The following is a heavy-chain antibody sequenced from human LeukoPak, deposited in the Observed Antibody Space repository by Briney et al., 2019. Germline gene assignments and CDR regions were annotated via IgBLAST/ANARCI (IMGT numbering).Heavy chain of an antibody. CDR2: INWNGGST. CDR3: ARARTYDSSGYCDY. CDR1: GFTFDDYG. V-gene: IGHV3-20*04. D-gene: IGHD3-22*01. J-gene: IGHJ4*02. Sequence: GGSLRLSCAASGFTFDDYGMSWVRQAPGKGLEWVSGINWNGGSTGYVDSVKGRFTISRDNAKKSLYLQMNSLRAEDTALYYCARARTYDSSGYCDYWGQGTLVTVSS.